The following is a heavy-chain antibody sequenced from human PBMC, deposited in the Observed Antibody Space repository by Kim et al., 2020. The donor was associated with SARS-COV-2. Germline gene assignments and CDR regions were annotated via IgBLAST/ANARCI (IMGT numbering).Heavy chain of an antibody. J-gene: IGHJ6*02. V-gene: IGHV4-31*03. CDR1: GGSISSGGYY. Sequence: LSLTCTVSGGSISSGGYYWSWIRQHPVKGLEWIGYIYYSGSTYYNPSLKSRVTISVDTSKNQFSLKLSSVTAADTAVYYCAREPLKNPVPLGYYYYYGMDVWGQGTTVTVSS. CDR2: IYYSGST. CDR3: AREPLKNPVPLGYYYYYGMDV.